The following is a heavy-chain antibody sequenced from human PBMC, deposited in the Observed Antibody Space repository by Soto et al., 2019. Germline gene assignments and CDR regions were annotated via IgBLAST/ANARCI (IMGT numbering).Heavy chain of an antibody. D-gene: IGHD6-13*01. CDR1: GGSISSYY. Sequence: SETLSLTCTVSGGSISSYYWSWIRQPPGKGLEWIGYIYYSGSTNYNPSLKSRFTISRHNSKNTLYLQMNSLRAEDTAVYYCARVVVAAAGNPYFDYWGQGTLVTVSS. CDR3: ARVVVAAAGNPYFDY. J-gene: IGHJ4*02. V-gene: IGHV4-59*01. CDR2: IYYSGST.